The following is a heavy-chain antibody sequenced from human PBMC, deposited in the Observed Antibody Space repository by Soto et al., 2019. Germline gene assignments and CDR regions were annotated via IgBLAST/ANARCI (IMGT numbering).Heavy chain of an antibody. CDR1: GFTFSSYE. Sequence: GGSLRLSCAASGFTFSSYEMNWVRQAPGKGLEWVSYISSSGSTIYYADSVKGRFTISRDNAKTSLYLQMNSLRAEDTAVYYCARDLAYYYGSGKYYYGMDVWGQGTTVTVSS. CDR2: ISSSGSTI. V-gene: IGHV3-48*03. CDR3: ARDLAYYYGSGKYYYGMDV. D-gene: IGHD3-10*01. J-gene: IGHJ6*02.